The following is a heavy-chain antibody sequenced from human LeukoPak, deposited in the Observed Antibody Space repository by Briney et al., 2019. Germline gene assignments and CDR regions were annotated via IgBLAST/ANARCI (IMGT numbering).Heavy chain of an antibody. CDR3: ATVSAGKTMVRGVIDWGLGAFDI. J-gene: IGHJ3*02. CDR1: GYTLTELS. V-gene: IGHV1-24*01. Sequence: GASVKVSCKVSGYTLTELSMHWVGQSPAKGLEWVGGFDPEDDETIYAQKFQGRVTMTEDTSTDTAYMELSSLRSEDTAVYYCATVSAGKTMVRGVIDWGLGAFDIWGQGTMVTVSS. CDR2: FDPEDDET. D-gene: IGHD3-10*01.